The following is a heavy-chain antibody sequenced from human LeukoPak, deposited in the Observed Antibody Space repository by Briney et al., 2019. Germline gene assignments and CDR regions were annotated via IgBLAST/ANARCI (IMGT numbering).Heavy chain of an antibody. J-gene: IGHJ6*02. Sequence: SETLSLTCTVSGGSNSSHSWSWIRQPPGKGLEWIGNIYYSGSIKYNPSLKSRVTTSVDTSKNQFSLKLSSVTAADTAVYYCARDQNYASSGSFGMDVWGQGTTVTVSS. CDR3: ARDQNYASSGSFGMDV. CDR2: IYYSGSI. D-gene: IGHD3-22*01. V-gene: IGHV4-59*11. CDR1: GGSNSSHS.